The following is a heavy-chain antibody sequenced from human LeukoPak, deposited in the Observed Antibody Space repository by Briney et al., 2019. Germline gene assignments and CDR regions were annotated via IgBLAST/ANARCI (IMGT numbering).Heavy chain of an antibody. Sequence: PSETLSLTCTVSGGSISSGGYYWSWIRQHPGKGLEWIGYIYYSGSTYYNPSLKSRVIISVDTSKNQFSLKLSSVTAADTAVYYCARALSSYYDFWSGYSSYYYYGMDVWGRGTTVTVSS. V-gene: IGHV4-61*08. CDR1: GGSISSGGYY. J-gene: IGHJ6*02. CDR2: IYYSGST. D-gene: IGHD3-3*01. CDR3: ARALSSYYDFWSGYSSYYYYGMDV.